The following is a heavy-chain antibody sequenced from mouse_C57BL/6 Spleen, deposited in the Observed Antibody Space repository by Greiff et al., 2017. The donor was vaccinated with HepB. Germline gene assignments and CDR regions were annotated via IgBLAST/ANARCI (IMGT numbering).Heavy chain of an antibody. CDR3: ARRHYYGSSYFDY. D-gene: IGHD1-1*01. CDR2: ISGGGGNT. V-gene: IGHV5-9*01. Sequence: EVQLVESGGGLVKPGGSLKLSCAASGFTFSSYTMSWVRQTPEKRLEWVATISGGGGNTYYPDSVKGRFTISRDNAKNTLYLQMSSLRSEDTALYYCARRHYYGSSYFDYWGQGTTLTVSS. J-gene: IGHJ2*01. CDR1: GFTFSSYT.